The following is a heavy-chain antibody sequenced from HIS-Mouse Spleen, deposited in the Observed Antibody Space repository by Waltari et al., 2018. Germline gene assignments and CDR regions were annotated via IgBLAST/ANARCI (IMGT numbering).Heavy chain of an antibody. CDR1: GYTFTGYY. V-gene: IGHV1-2*02. D-gene: IGHD7-27*01. CDR3: ARDQLGGFDY. CDR2: INPNSGGT. Sequence: QVQLVQSGAEVKKPGASVKVSWTASGYTFTGYYLPWGRQAPGHGLEWMGWINPNSGGTNYAQKFQGRVTMTRDTSISTAYMELSRLRSDDTAVYYCARDQLGGFDYWGQGTLVTVSS. J-gene: IGHJ4*02.